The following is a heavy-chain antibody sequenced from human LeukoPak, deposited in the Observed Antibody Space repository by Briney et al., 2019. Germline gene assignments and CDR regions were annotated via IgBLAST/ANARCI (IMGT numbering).Heavy chain of an antibody. D-gene: IGHD3-22*01. J-gene: IGHJ4*02. V-gene: IGHV3-30-3*01. CDR2: ISYDGSNK. CDR1: GFTFSSYA. CDR3: ARDEDYDSSGYYFDY. Sequence: QPGGSLRLSCAASGFTFSSYAMHWVRQAPGKGLEWVAVISYDGSNKYYADSVKGRFTISRDNSKNTLYLQMNSLRAEDTAVYYCARDEDYDSSGYYFDYWGQGTLVTVSS.